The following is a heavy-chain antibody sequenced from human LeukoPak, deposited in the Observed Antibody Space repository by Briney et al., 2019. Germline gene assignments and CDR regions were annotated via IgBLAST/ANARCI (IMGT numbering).Heavy chain of an antibody. CDR3: AKEERWLLHAFDI. D-gene: IGHD5-24*01. CDR1: GFIYNNYW. Sequence: PGGSLRLSCAVSGFIYNNYWMSWVRQAPGKGLEWVANINQDGSVKYYVDSVKGRFTISRDNAKNSLYLQMNSLRAEDTAVYYCAKEERWLLHAFDIWGQGTMVTVSS. V-gene: IGHV3-7*03. CDR2: INQDGSVK. J-gene: IGHJ3*02.